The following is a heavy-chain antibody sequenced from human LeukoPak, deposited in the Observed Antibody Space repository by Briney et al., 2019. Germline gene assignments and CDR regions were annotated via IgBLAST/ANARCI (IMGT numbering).Heavy chain of an antibody. CDR3: ARVVYSGSYYDY. Sequence: GGSLRLSCAASGFTFSSYSMTWVRQAPGKGLEWVSSISSSSYIYYADSVKGRFTISRDNAKNSLYLQMNSLRAEDTAVYYCARVVYSGSYYDYWGQGTLVTVSS. CDR1: GFTFSSYS. D-gene: IGHD1-26*01. J-gene: IGHJ4*02. V-gene: IGHV3-21*01. CDR2: ISSSSYI.